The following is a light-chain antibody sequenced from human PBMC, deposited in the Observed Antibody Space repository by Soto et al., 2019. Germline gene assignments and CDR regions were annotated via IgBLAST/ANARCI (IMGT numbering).Light chain of an antibody. J-gene: IGKJ5*01. V-gene: IGKV3-11*01. CDR2: NAS. CDR1: QSVSSY. CDR3: QQRSDCPIT. Sequence: EIVLTQSPATLSLSPGERATLSCRASQSVSSYLVWYQQKPGQAPRLLIYNASNRATGIPARFSGIGSGTDFNLTISSLEPEDFAVYYCQQRSDCPITFVQGTRLEIK.